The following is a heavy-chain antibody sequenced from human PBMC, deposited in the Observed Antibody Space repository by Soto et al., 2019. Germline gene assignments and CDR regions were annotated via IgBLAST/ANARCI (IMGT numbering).Heavy chain of an antibody. V-gene: IGHV4-39*01. CDR1: GGSISSSSYY. D-gene: IGHD3-16*02. Sequence: SETLSLTCTVSGGSISSSSYYWGWIRQPPGKGLEWIGSIYYSGSTYYNPSLKSRVTISVDTSKNQFSLKLSSVTAADTAVYYCARHDSFGGVIGALEYWGQGTLVTVSS. J-gene: IGHJ4*02. CDR3: ARHDSFGGVIGALEY. CDR2: IYYSGST.